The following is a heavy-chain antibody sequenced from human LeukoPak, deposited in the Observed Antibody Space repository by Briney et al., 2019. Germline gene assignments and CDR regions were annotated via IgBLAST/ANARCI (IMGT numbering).Heavy chain of an antibody. J-gene: IGHJ4*02. V-gene: IGHV1-69*13. CDR2: IIPIFGKA. CDR3: ARGQNDGMDY. Sequence: ASVKVSCKASGGTFSSYAISWVRQAPGQGLEWMGGIIPIFGKADYAQKFQGRVTITADESTSTAYMELSSLRSEDTAVYYCARGQNDGMDYWGQGTLVTVSS. CDR1: GGTFSSYA. D-gene: IGHD4-23*01.